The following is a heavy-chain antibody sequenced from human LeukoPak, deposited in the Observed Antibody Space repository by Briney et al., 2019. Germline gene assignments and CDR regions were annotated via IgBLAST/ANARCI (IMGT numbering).Heavy chain of an antibody. J-gene: IGHJ4*02. V-gene: IGHV3-21*01. Sequence: GGSLRLSCAASEFSVGSNYMTWVRQAPGKGLEWVSSISTSSSYIYYADSVKGRFTISRDNAKNSVYLQMNSLRAEDTAVYYCARGVWNDEGLDSWGQGTLVIVSS. D-gene: IGHD1-1*01. CDR1: EFSVGSNY. CDR2: ISTSSSYI. CDR3: ARGVWNDEGLDS.